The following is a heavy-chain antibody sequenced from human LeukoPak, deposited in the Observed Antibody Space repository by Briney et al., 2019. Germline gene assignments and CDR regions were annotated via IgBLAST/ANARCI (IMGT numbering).Heavy chain of an antibody. D-gene: IGHD5-24*01. V-gene: IGHV4-39*07. CDR2: IYYSGST. CDR3: AVGGDGYNGSVDY. CDR1: GGSISSSSYY. J-gene: IGHJ4*02. Sequence: SETLSLTCTVSGGSISSSSYYWGWIRQPPGKGLEWIGSIYYSGSTYYNPSLKSRVTISVDTSKNQFSLKLSSVTAADTAVYYCAVGGDGYNGSVDYWGQGTLVTVSS.